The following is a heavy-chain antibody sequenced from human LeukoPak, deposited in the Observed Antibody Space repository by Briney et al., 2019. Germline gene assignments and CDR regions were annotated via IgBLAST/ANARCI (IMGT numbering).Heavy chain of an antibody. J-gene: IGHJ6*02. V-gene: IGHV1-18*01. Sequence: ASVKVSCKASGYTFTSYGISWVRQAPGQGLEWMGWISAYNGNTNYAQKLQGRVTMTTDTSTSTAYMELRSLRSDDTAVYYCARYGAAAGIRNYYGMDVWGQGTTVTVSS. CDR1: GYTFTSYG. CDR3: ARYGAAAGIRNYYGMDV. CDR2: ISAYNGNT. D-gene: IGHD6-13*01.